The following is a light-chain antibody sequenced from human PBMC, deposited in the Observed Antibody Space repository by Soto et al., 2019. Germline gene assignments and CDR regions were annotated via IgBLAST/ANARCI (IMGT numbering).Light chain of an antibody. V-gene: IGKV3-11*01. CDR2: DAY. CDR1: KSFRGL. Sequence: FTVAAVTLKIYPGQRANLSCKSSKSFRGLLSWCQQKGGQSPRLLIYDAYNRATGIPRRFSGSGSGTDFTLTISSLEPEDSAGYYCQLRHMWPIPFGQGTRLEI. J-gene: IGKJ5*01. CDR3: QLRHMWPIP.